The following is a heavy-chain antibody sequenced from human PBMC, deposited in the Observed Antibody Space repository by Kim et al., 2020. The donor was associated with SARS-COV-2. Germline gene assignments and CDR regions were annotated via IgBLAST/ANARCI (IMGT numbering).Heavy chain of an antibody. J-gene: IGHJ4*02. CDR1: GFTFSNAW. CDR3: TTERVGYYYDSSGYAY. D-gene: IGHD3-22*01. Sequence: GGSLRLSCAASGFTFSNAWMIWVRQAPGKGLEWVGRIKSKTDGGTTDYAAPVKGRFTISRDDSKNTLYLQMNSLKTEDTAVYYCTTERVGYYYDSSGYAYWGQGTLVTVSS. CDR2: IKSKTDGGTT. V-gene: IGHV3-15*01.